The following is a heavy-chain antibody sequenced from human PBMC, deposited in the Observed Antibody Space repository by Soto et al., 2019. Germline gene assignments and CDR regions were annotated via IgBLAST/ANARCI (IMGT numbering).Heavy chain of an antibody. V-gene: IGHV3-72*01. J-gene: IGHJ4*02. D-gene: IGHD6-19*01. CDR3: LRASYSSGWYSNY. CDR1: GFSFSDHY. Sequence: EVQLVESGGGLVQPGGSLRLSCAASGFSFSDHYLDWVRQAPGKGLEWVGRTRNKANSYTTEYAASVKGRFTISRDDAKNSLYLPMNCLKTEDTDVYYCLRASYSSGWYSNYWGEGTLVTVSS. CDR2: TRNKANSYTT.